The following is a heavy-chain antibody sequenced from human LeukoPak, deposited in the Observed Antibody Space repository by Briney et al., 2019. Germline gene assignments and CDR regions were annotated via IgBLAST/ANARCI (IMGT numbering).Heavy chain of an antibody. J-gene: IGHJ4*02. CDR2: ISSSGSTI. D-gene: IGHD3-10*01. Sequence: GGSLRLSCAASGFTFSSYEMNWVRQAPGKGLEWVSYISSSGSTIYYADSVKGRFTISRDNAKNSLHLQMNSLRAEDTAVYYCARDSRYYGSGSYLLSDYWGQGTLVTVSS. CDR1: GFTFSSYE. CDR3: ARDSRYYGSGSYLLSDY. V-gene: IGHV3-48*03.